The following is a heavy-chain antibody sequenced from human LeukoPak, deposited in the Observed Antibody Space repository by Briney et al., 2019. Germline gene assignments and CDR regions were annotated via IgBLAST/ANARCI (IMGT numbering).Heavy chain of an antibody. CDR1: GFTFDDYA. CDR2: ISWNSGSI. CDR3: AKDVGSGSCYSPGGAFDI. D-gene: IGHD3-10*01. V-gene: IGHV3-9*01. J-gene: IGHJ3*02. Sequence: GRSLRLSCAASGFTFDDYAMHWVRQAPGKGLEWVSGISWNSGSIGYADSVKGRFTISRDNAKNSLYLQMNSLRAEDTALYYCAKDVGSGSCYSPGGAFDIWGQGTMVTVSS.